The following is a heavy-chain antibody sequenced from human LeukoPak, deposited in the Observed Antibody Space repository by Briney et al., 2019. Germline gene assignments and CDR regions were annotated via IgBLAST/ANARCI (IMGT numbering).Heavy chain of an antibody. D-gene: IGHD6-13*01. CDR2: IYYSGST. CDR1: GGSISSYY. V-gene: IGHV4-59*01. Sequence: PSGTLSLTCTVSGGSISSYYWSWIRQPPGKGLEWIGYIYYSGSTNYNPSLKSRVTISVDTSKNQFSLKLSSVTAADTAVYYCARGQAAGNYWGQGTLVTVSS. CDR3: ARGQAAGNY. J-gene: IGHJ4*02.